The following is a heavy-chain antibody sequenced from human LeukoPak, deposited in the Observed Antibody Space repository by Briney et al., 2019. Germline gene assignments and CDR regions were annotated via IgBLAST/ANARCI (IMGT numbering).Heavy chain of an antibody. D-gene: IGHD6-13*01. CDR2: IFHGGST. CDR1: GGSISSNNW. J-gene: IGHJ1*01. Sequence: PSGTLSLTCAVSGGSISSNNWWSWVRPPPGKGLEWIGEIFHGGSTNYSPSLKSRVTLSLDKSKNQFSLRLTSVTAADTAVYYCAKSPIAAAGIDYFQYWGQGTLVTVSS. CDR3: AKSPIAAAGIDYFQY. V-gene: IGHV4-4*02.